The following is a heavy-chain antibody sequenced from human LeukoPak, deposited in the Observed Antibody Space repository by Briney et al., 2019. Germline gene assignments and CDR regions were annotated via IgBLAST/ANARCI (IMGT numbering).Heavy chain of an antibody. J-gene: IGHJ4*02. CDR1: GYTFTSYY. CDR2: INPSGGST. V-gene: IGHV1-46*01. Sequence: GASVKVSCKASGYTFTSYYMHWVRQAPGQGLEWMGIINPSGGSTSYAQKFQGRVTMTRDMSTSTVYMELSSLRSEDTAVYYCARDYYDSSGYYHPFDYWGQGTLVTVSS. D-gene: IGHD3-22*01. CDR3: ARDYYDSSGYYHPFDY.